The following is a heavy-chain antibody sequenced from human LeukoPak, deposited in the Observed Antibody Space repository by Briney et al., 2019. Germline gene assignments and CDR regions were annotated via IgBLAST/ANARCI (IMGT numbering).Heavy chain of an antibody. CDR2: IYYSGST. D-gene: IGHD2-2*01. Sequence: SETLSLTCTVSGGSISSSSYYWGWIRQPPGKGLEWIGSIYYSGSTYYNPSLKSRVTISVDTSKNQFSLKLSSVTAADTAVYYCAITYCSSISCRLFDPWGQGTLVTVSS. V-gene: IGHV4-39*01. J-gene: IGHJ5*02. CDR3: AITYCSSISCRLFDP. CDR1: GGSISSSSYY.